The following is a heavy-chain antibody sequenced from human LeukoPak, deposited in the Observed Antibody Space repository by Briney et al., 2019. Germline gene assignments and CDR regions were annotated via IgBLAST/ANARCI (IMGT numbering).Heavy chain of an antibody. CDR2: ISWNSGSR. V-gene: IGHV3-9*01. J-gene: IGHJ4*02. Sequence: GRSLRLSCAASGFTFDDYAMHWVRQAPGKGLEWVSGISWNSGSRGYADSVRGRFTISRDTARNSLYLQMNSLRAEDTALYCCAKAGGSSSWSPFDYWGQGTLVTVSS. CDR1: GFTFDDYA. D-gene: IGHD6-13*01. CDR3: AKAGGSSSWSPFDY.